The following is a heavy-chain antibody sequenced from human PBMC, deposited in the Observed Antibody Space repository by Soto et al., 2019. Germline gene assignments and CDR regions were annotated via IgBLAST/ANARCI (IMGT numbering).Heavy chain of an antibody. CDR1: GGSFSGYY. CDR2: INHSGST. D-gene: IGHD1-7*01. CDR3: ARAPRITGTKMFDY. J-gene: IGHJ4*02. Sequence: SETLSLTCAVYGGSFSGYYWSWIRQPPGKGLEWIGEINHSGSTNYNPSLKSRVTISVDTSKNQFSLKLSSVTAADTAVYYCARAPRITGTKMFDYWGQGTLVTVSS. V-gene: IGHV4-34*01.